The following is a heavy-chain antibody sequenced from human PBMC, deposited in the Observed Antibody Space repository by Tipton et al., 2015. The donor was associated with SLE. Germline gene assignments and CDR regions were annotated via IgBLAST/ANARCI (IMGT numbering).Heavy chain of an antibody. Sequence: TLSLTCSVSGGSISSNSWIWIRQPPGKGLDWIGYISYGGGTNYNPSLKSRVTISVDMAKNQFFLKLTSVTAADTAVYYCARGMVTWRGAIVGVDVWGQGTTVNVSS. V-gene: IGHV4-59*08. CDR1: GGSISSNS. J-gene: IGHJ6*02. D-gene: IGHD2-21*02. CDR3: ARGMVTWRGAIVGVDV. CDR2: ISYGGGT.